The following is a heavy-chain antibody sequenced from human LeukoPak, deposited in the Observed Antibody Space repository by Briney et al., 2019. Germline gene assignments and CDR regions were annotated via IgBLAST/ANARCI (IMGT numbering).Heavy chain of an antibody. CDR2: ISGSSSTI. CDR3: ARGGGLDV. CDR1: GFTFSSYS. J-gene: IGHJ6*02. Sequence: GGSLRLSCAASGFTFSSYSMNWVRQAPGKGLEWGSYISGSSSTIYYADSVKGRFTVSRDNAKNSLYLQMSNLRAEDTAVYFCARGGGLDVWGQGATVTVSS. V-gene: IGHV3-48*04. D-gene: IGHD3-16*01.